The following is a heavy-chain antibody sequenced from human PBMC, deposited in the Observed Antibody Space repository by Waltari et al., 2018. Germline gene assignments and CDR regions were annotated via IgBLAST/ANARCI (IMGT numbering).Heavy chain of an antibody. CDR3: AREMTTVTTPAQGTDY. CDR2: IIPILGRA. J-gene: IGHJ4*02. V-gene: IGHV1-69*08. CDR1: GGTFSTYT. Sequence: QVQLVQSGAEVKKPGSSVKVSCKASGGTFSTYTLSWVRQAPGQGREWVGRIIPILGRANDAQKFQGRVTITADKSTSTAYMELSSLRSEDTAVYYCAREMTTVTTPAQGTDYWGQGTLVTVAS. D-gene: IGHD4-17*01.